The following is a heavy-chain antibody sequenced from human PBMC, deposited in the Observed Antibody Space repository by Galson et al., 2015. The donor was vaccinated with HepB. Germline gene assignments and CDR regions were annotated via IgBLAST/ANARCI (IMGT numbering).Heavy chain of an antibody. CDR2: ISYDGSNK. J-gene: IGHJ4*02. Sequence: LRLSCAASGFTFSSYAMHWVRQAPGKGLEWVAVISYDGSNKYYADSVKGRFTISRDNSKNTLYLQMNSLRAEDTAVYYCARGRAIVVVPAAMLGDYYDSSGYYPHFDYWGQGTLVTVSS. CDR3: ARGRAIVVVPAAMLGDYYDSSGYYPHFDY. CDR1: GFTFSSYA. V-gene: IGHV3-30*04. D-gene: IGHD3-22*01.